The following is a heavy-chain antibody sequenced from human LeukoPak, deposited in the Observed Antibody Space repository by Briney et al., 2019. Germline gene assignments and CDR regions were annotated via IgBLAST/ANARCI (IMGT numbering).Heavy chain of an antibody. D-gene: IGHD3-22*01. CDR3: ARDRLDYYDSSGYSDDDAFDI. V-gene: IGHV3-74*01. CDR2: INSDGSST. CDR1: GFTFSSYW. J-gene: IGHJ3*02. Sequence: PGGSLRLSCAASGFTFSSYWMHWVRRAPGKGLVWVSRINSDGSSTSYADSVKGRFTISRDNAKNTLYLQMNSLRAEDTAVYYCARDRLDYYDSSGYSDDDAFDIWGQGTMVTVSS.